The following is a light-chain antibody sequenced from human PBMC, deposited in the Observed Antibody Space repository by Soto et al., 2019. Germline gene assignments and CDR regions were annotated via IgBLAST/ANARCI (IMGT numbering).Light chain of an antibody. J-gene: IGKJ4*01. CDR1: QSVIRS. Sequence: EILLTQSPATLSLSPGERATLSCRASQSVIRSLTWYQQKPGQAPRLLIYDASNRATGIPARFSGSGSGTDFTLTITSLVPDDFVVYYCQQRTDWPLTFGGGTKVEIK. V-gene: IGKV3-11*01. CDR2: DAS. CDR3: QQRTDWPLT.